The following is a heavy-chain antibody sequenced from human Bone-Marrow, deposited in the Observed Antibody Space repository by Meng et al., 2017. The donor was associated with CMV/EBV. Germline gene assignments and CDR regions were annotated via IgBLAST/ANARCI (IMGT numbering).Heavy chain of an antibody. CDR2: IYYSGST. Sequence: SETLSLTCTVSGGSVSSGSCYWSWIRQPPGKGLEWIGYIYYSGSTNYNPSLKSRVTISVDTSKNQFSLKLSSVTAADTAVYYCAGSTAKWELLNWFDPWGQGTLVTVSS. D-gene: IGHD1-26*01. V-gene: IGHV4-61*01. J-gene: IGHJ5*02. CDR3: AGSTAKWELLNWFDP. CDR1: GGSVSSGSCY.